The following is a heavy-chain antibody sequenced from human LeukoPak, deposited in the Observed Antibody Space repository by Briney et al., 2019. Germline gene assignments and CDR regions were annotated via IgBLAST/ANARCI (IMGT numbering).Heavy chain of an antibody. D-gene: IGHD2-2*01. V-gene: IGHV1-18*01. CDR1: GCRFTSYG. CDR2: ISAYNGNT. CDR3: ARDPDCSSTRCSESPFDY. J-gene: IGHJ4*02. Sequence: ASVKVSCKASGCRFTSYGISWVRQAPGQGLEWMAWISAYNGNTNYAQKFQGRVIMTTDTSTSTAYMELRSLRSDDTAVYYCARDPDCSSTRCSESPFDYWGQGTLVTVSS.